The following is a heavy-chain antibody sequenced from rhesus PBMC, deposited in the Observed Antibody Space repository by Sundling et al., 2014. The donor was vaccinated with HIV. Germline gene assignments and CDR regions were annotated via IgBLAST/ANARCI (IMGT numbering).Heavy chain of an antibody. CDR3: TREILCDSGCSEV. Sequence: QVQVLESGPGLVKPSETLSLTCAVSGGSISSFYWSWIRQPPGKGLEWIGRISGSGGSTDYNPSLKSRATISTDTSKNQFSLKLTSVTAGDTAVYYCTREILCDSGCSEVWGPGVLVTVSS. CDR2: ISGSGGST. V-gene: IGHV4-173*01. J-gene: IGHJ5-1*01. CDR1: GGSISSFY. D-gene: IGHD2-33*01.